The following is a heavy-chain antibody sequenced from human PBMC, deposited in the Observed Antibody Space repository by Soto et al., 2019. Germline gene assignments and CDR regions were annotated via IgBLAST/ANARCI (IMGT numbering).Heavy chain of an antibody. CDR3: ARWRESGYDGYGMDV. J-gene: IGHJ6*02. Sequence: QVQLQESGPGLVKPSETLSLTCTVSGGSISSYYWSWIRHPPGKGLEWIGYIYYSGRTNYNPSLRSRLPRSVDTSKIQCSRKLSSVPAAETAVYYCARWRESGYDGYGMDVWGQGTTVTVFS. D-gene: IGHD5-12*01. V-gene: IGHV4-59*01. CDR1: GGSISSYY. CDR2: IYYSGRT.